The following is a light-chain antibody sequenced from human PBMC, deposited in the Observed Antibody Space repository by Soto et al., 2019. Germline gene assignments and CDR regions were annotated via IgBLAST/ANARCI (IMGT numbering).Light chain of an antibody. Sequence: EVVLTLSPATQSLSPGERATLSCRASQNVRTNLAWYQQKAGQAPRLLIYGASTRATGIPARFSGSGSGTEFTLTISSLQSEDVAIYYCQQFNNWPPAFGQGTNVDIK. CDR1: QNVRTN. V-gene: IGKV3-15*01. CDR2: GAS. J-gene: IGKJ1*01. CDR3: QQFNNWPPA.